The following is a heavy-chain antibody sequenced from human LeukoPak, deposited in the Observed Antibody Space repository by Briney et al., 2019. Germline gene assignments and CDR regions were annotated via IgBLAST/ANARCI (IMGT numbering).Heavy chain of an antibody. V-gene: IGHV4-39*01. CDR1: GGSISSSSYY. Sequence: PSETLSLTCTVSGGSISSSSYYWGWIRQPPGKGLEWIGSIYYSGSTYYNPSLKSRVTISVDTSKNQISLKLSSVTAADTAVYYCARQSGSSWYTYYYYYMDVWGKGTTVTVSS. CDR3: ARQSGSSWYTYYYYYMDV. CDR2: IYYSGST. D-gene: IGHD6-13*01. J-gene: IGHJ6*03.